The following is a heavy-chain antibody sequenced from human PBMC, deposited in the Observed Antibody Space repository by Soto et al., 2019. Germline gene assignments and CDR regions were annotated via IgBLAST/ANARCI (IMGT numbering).Heavy chain of an antibody. CDR2: IYYSGST. D-gene: IGHD2-2*01. CDR3: ARDCKRSTSCSFDP. V-gene: IGHV4-30-4*01. J-gene: IGHJ5*02. CDR1: GGSISSGDYY. Sequence: SETLSLTCTVSGGSISSGDYYWSWIRQPPGKGLEWIGYIYYSGSTYYNPSLKSRVTISVDTSKNQFSLNLSSVTAADTAVYYCARDCKRSTSCSFDPWGQGTLVTVSS.